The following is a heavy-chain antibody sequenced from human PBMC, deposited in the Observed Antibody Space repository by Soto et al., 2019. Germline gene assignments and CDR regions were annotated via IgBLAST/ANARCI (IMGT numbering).Heavy chain of an antibody. J-gene: IGHJ6*02. CDR3: ARQAAAGKYYYAMDV. Sequence: PGESLKISCKGSGCSFTTYWIGWVRQMPGKGLEGMVIIYPGDSDTRYSPSFQGQVTISADKSINTTYLQWSSLKASDTAIYYCARQAAAGKYYYAMDVWGQGTTVTVS. V-gene: IGHV5-51*01. CDR2: IYPGDSDT. D-gene: IGHD6-13*01. CDR1: GCSFTTYW.